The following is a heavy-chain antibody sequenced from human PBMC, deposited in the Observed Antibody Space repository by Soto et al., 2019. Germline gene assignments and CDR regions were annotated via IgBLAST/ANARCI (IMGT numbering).Heavy chain of an antibody. CDR1: GFTFISYA. CDR2: ISGSGGST. V-gene: IGHV3-23*01. CDR3: AKDSAAMVLYNWFDP. J-gene: IGHJ5*02. D-gene: IGHD5-18*01. Sequence: GGSLRLSCAASGFTFISYAMSWVRQAPGKGLEWVSAISGSGGSTYYADSVKGRFTISRDNSKNTLYLRMNSLRAEDTAVYYCAKDSAAMVLYNWFDPWGQGTLVTVSS.